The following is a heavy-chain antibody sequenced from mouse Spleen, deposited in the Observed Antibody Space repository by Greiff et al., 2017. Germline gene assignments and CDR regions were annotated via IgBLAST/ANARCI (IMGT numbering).Heavy chain of an antibody. J-gene: IGHJ2*01. V-gene: IGHV1-53*01. CDR2: INPSNGGT. D-gene: IGHD2-14*01. Sequence: QVQLQQSGTELVKPGASVKLSCKASGYTFTSYWMHWVKQRPGQGLEWIGNINPSNGGTNYNEKFKSKATLTVDKSSSTAYMQLSSLTSEDSAVYYCARGGLRYRYDLDYWGQGTTLTVSS. CDR1: GYTFTSYW. CDR3: ARGGLRYRYDLDY.